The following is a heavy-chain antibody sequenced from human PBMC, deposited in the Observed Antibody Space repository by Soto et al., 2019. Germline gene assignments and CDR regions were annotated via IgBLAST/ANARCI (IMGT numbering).Heavy chain of an antibody. J-gene: IGHJ4*01. D-gene: IGHD1-26*01. CDR1: GFTFSTYA. CDR3: AKDQGNTIVGASRGFAH. CDR2: ISGSGSGT. V-gene: IGHV3-23*01. Sequence: PGGSLRLSCEVSGFTFSTYAMNWVRQAPGKGLEWLSLISGSGSGTYYADSVKGRFTISRDNSENTLYLQMNSLRAEDTAVYYCAKDQGNTIVGASRGFAHWGHGSLVTVSS.